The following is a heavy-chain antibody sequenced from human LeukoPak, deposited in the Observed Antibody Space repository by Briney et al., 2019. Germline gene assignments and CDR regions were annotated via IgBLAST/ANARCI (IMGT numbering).Heavy chain of an antibody. J-gene: IGHJ4*02. V-gene: IGHV3-15*01. Sequence: GGSLRLSCAASGFTFSHAWMSWVRQAPGKGLEWVGRIKSKIEGGTTDYAAPVKGRFTISRDNSKNTLYLQMNSLRAEDTAVYYCAKPTEGSGSFLINYWGQGTLVTVSS. CDR3: AKPTEGSGSFLINY. CDR2: IKSKIEGGTT. CDR1: GFTFSHAW. D-gene: IGHD1-26*01.